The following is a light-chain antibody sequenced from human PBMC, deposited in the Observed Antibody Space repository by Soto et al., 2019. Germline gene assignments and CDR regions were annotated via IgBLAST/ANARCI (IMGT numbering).Light chain of an antibody. V-gene: IGLV2-8*01. J-gene: IGLJ1*01. CDR1: SSDVGGYNY. Sequence: QSALTQPPSASGSPGQSVTISCTGTSSDVGGYNYVSWYQQHPGKAPKLMIYVVSERPSGVPDRFSGSKSSNTASLTVSGLQAEDEADYYCSSYAGSNNFVFGTGTKVTVL. CDR3: SSYAGSNNFV. CDR2: VVS.